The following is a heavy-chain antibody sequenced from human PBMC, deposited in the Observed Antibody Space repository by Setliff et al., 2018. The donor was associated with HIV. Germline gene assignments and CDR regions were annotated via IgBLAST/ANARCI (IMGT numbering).Heavy chain of an antibody. J-gene: IGHJ4*02. CDR2: IRSKAYGGAT. D-gene: IGHD2-15*01. Sequence: GESLKISCAASGFIVSSFWMNWVRQAPGKGLEWVGFIRSKAYGGATEYVASVKGRFTISRDDSKSIVYLQMSSLKVEDTAVYYCTRDPTQGAWLKIHDRFDYWGQGTPVTVSS. CDR1: GFIVSSFW. V-gene: IGHV3-49*04. CDR3: TRDPTQGAWLKIHDRFDY.